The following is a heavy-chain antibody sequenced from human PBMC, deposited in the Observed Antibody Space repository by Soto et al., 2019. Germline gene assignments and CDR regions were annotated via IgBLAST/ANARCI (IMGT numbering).Heavy chain of an antibody. Sequence: GGSLRLSCAASGFTFDNYAISWFRQAPGKGLECVSSLRRSGTTYYADSVKGRYTISRDNSMNTVYLQMNGLRAEDTAIYYCVRLVLTAVAPRGFFDFWGQGTLVTVSS. V-gene: IGHV3-23*01. J-gene: IGHJ4*02. D-gene: IGHD3-22*01. CDR1: GFTFDNYA. CDR3: VRLVLTAVAPRGFFDF. CDR2: LRRSGTT.